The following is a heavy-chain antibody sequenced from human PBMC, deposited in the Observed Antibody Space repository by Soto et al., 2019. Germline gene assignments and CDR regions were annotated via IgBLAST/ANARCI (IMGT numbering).Heavy chain of an antibody. J-gene: IGHJ5*02. CDR2: ISSSSSTI. D-gene: IGHD3-10*01. CDR1: GFTFSSYS. CDR3: ARDGAPSITMVRGVYWFDP. V-gene: IGHV3-48*01. Sequence: EVQLVESGGGLVQPGGSLRLSCAASGFTFSSYSMNWVRQAPGKGLEWVSYISSSSSTIYYADSVKGRFTISRDNAKNSLYLQMNSLRAEDTAVYYCARDGAPSITMVRGVYWFDPWGQGTLVTVSS.